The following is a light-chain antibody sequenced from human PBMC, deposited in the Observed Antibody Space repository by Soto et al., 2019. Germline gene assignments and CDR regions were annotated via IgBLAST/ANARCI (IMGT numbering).Light chain of an antibody. Sequence: QSVLTQPASVSGSPGQSITISCTGTSSDVGGYNYVSWYQLHPGKAPKLMIYEVSNRPSGVSNRFSGSKSGNTASLTISGLQAEDEADYYCSSYTGSGTYVLFGGGTKVTVL. CDR1: SSDVGGYNY. CDR3: SSYTGSGTYVL. V-gene: IGLV2-14*01. CDR2: EVS. J-gene: IGLJ2*01.